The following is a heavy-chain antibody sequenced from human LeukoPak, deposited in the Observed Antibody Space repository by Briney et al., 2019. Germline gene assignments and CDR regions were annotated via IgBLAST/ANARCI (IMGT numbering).Heavy chain of an antibody. Sequence: SETLSLTCTVSGGSISSSYWSWIRQPPGKGLEWIGYIFYSGSPNYNPSLKSRVTISVDTSKNQFSLKLSSVTAADTAVYYCARVKAAAGPNLYYYYYYYMDVWGKGTTVTVSS. D-gene: IGHD6-13*01. CDR2: IFYSGSP. V-gene: IGHV4-59*12. CDR1: GGSISSSY. CDR3: ARVKAAAGPNLYYYYYYYMDV. J-gene: IGHJ6*03.